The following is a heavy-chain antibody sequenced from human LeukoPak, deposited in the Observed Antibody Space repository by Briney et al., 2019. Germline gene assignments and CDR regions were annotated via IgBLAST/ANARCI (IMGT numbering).Heavy chain of an antibody. CDR3: ARGLGTGSSSLRYYYYGMDV. V-gene: IGHV1-8*01. D-gene: IGHD6-6*01. CDR2: MSPNSGNT. Sequence: GASVKVSCKASGYTFTSYDINWVRQATGQGLEWMGWMSPNSGNTGYAQKFQGRVTMTRNTSISTAYMELSSLRSEDTAVYYCARGLGTGSSSLRYYYYGMDVWGQGTTVTVSS. J-gene: IGHJ6*02. CDR1: GYTFTSYD.